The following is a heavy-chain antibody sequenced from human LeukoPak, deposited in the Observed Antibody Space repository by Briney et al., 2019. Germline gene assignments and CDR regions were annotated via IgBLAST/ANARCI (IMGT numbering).Heavy chain of an antibody. CDR2: ISSSGSTI. CDR3: AKARGVTLTTVVTPSDP. V-gene: IGHV3-48*04. CDR1: GFTFSFYG. J-gene: IGHJ5*02. D-gene: IGHD4-23*01. Sequence: PGGSLRLSCVASGFTFSFYGMHWVRQAPGKGLEWVSYISSSGSTIYYADSVKGRFTISRDNAKNSLYLQMNSLRAEDTAVYYCAKARGVTLTTVVTPSDPWGQGTLVTVSS.